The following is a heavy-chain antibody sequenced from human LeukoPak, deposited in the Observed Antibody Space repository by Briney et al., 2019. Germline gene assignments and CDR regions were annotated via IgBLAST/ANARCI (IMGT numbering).Heavy chain of an antibody. Sequence: PGGSLRLSCAASGFTFSDYYMSWIRQAPGKGLEWVSYISSSGSTIYYADSVKGRFTISRDNAKNSLYLQMNSLRAEDTAVYYCARAKIQLAVAGTPLFDYWGQGTLVTVSS. D-gene: IGHD6-19*01. V-gene: IGHV3-11*01. CDR1: GFTFSDYY. CDR3: ARAKIQLAVAGTPLFDY. CDR2: ISSSGSTI. J-gene: IGHJ4*02.